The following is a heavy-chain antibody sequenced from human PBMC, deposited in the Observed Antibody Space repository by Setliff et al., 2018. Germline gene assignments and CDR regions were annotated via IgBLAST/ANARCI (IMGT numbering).Heavy chain of an antibody. CDR3: ARSPTRTTGSHYLSYYYYYMDF. Sequence: ASVKVSCKASQYTFTAYYLHWVRQAPGQGLEWMGWINPNNGGTKYAQKFQGRVTMTRDTSISTGYMELSRLRYDDTAVYYCARSPTRTTGSHYLSYYYYYMDFWGKGTTVTVSS. CDR2: INPNNGGT. CDR1: QYTFTAYY. J-gene: IGHJ6*03. V-gene: IGHV1-2*02. D-gene: IGHD1-1*01.